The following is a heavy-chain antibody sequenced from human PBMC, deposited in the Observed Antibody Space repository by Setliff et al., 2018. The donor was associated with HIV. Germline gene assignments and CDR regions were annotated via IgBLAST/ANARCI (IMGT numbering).Heavy chain of an antibody. CDR1: GFTFNSYW. J-gene: IGHJ4*02. CDR3: AAVFTGEPGRSLDY. V-gene: IGHV3-7*01. CDR2: IKQDGSEK. Sequence: GGSLRLSCAASGFTFNSYWMNWVRQAPGKGLEWVANIKQDGSEKYYVDSVKGRFTISRDNAKNSLYLQMDNLRAEDTAIYYCAAVFTGEPGRSLDYWGQGTPVTVSS. D-gene: IGHD2-15*01.